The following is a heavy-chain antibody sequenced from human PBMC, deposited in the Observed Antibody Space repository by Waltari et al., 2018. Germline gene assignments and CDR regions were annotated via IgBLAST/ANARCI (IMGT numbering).Heavy chain of an antibody. Sequence: QVQLQESGPGLVKPSETLSLTCAVSGYSISSGYYRGWIRQPPGKGLEWIGIIYHSGGTYYNTSPKSRVTRSVVTSKNQFALKLSSVHAAAAAVYYCARHGSYLHFDDWGQGTLVTVSS. V-gene: IGHV4-38-2*01. D-gene: IGHD1-26*01. CDR3: ARHGSYLHFDD. CDR2: IYHSGGT. J-gene: IGHJ4*02. CDR1: GYSISSGYY.